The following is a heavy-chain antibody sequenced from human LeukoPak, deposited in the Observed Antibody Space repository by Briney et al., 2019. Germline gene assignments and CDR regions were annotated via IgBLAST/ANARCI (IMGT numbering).Heavy chain of an antibody. J-gene: IGHJ6*03. CDR2: INPNSGGT. CDR1: GYTFTFYY. Sequence: ASVKVSCKASGYTFTFYYMHWVRQAPGQGIEWMGWINPNSGGTNYAQKFQGRVTMTRDTSISTAYMELSRLRSDDTAVYYCARDRDFWSGYYYYYYMDVWGKGTTVTVSS. CDR3: ARDRDFWSGYYYYYYMDV. D-gene: IGHD3-3*01. V-gene: IGHV1-2*02.